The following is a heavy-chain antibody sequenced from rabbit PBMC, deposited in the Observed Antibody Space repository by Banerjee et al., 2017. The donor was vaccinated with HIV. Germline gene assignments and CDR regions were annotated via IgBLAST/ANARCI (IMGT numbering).Heavy chain of an antibody. CDR1: GFSFSSGYD. CDR3: ARANTYGYAGYAYALNL. Sequence: QSLEESGGGLVKPGASLTLTCKASGFSFSSGYDMCWVRQAPGKGLEWIACIYAGSSGSTYYASWAKGRFTISKTSSTTVTLQMTSLTAADTATYFCARANTYGYAGYAYALNLWGQGTLVTVS. CDR2: IYAGSSGST. J-gene: IGHJ4*01. V-gene: IGHV1S40*01. D-gene: IGHD6-1*01.